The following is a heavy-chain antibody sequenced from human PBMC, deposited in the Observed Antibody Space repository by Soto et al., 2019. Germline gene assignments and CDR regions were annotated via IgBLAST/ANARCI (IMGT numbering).Heavy chain of an antibody. CDR2: IYPGDSDT. D-gene: IGHD1-26*01. Sequence: ESLKISCKGSGYNFTNYWIGWVRQMPGKGLEWMGIIYPGDSDTRYSPSFQGQVTFSADKSISTAYLQWSSLKASDTAMYYCARTPGSYLYYFDYWGQGTLVTVSS. CDR1: GYNFTNYW. V-gene: IGHV5-51*01. J-gene: IGHJ4*02. CDR3: ARTPGSYLYYFDY.